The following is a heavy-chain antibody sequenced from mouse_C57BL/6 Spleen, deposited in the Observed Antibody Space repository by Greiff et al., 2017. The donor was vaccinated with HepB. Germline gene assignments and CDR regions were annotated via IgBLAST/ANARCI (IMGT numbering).Heavy chain of an antibody. J-gene: IGHJ2*01. Sequence: DVKLQESGPGLVKPSQSLSLTCSVTGYSITSGYYWNWIRQFPGNKLEWMGYISYDGSNNYNPSLKNRISITRDTSKNQFFLKLNSVTTEGTATYYCARDLDYWGQGTTLTVSS. V-gene: IGHV3-6*01. CDR2: ISYDGSN. CDR1: GYSITSGYY. CDR3: ARDLDY.